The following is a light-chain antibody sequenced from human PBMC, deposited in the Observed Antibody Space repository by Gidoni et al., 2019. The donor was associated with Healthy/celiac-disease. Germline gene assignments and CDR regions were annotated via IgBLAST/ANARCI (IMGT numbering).Light chain of an antibody. J-gene: IGKJ4*01. CDR3: QQYYNAPIT. CDR2: WAS. V-gene: IGKV4-1*01. Sequence: IVMTQSPDSLPVSLGERASITCRSSQSILSTSNNKNFLAWYRQKAGQPPKLLIYWASTRESGVPDRFSGSGSGTHFTLTISSLQAEDVAVYYCQQYYNAPITFGGGTKVEIK. CDR1: QSILSTSNNKNF.